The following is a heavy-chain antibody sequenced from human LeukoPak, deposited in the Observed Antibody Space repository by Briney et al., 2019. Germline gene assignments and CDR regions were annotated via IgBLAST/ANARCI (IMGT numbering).Heavy chain of an antibody. J-gene: IGHJ4*02. CDR1: GFTFSSYA. CDR3: AKWRSGYPNYYFDY. Sequence: GGSLRLSCAASGFTFSSYAMSWVRQAPGKGLEWVSGLSYSGGSTYYADSVKGRFTISRDNSRNTLYLQMNSLRAEDTAVYYCAKWRSGYPNYYFDYWGQGTLVTVSS. V-gene: IGHV3-23*01. CDR2: LSYSGGST. D-gene: IGHD3-22*01.